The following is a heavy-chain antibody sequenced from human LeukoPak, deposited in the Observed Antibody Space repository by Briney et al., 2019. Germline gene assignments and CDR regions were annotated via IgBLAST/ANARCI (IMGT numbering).Heavy chain of an antibody. CDR3: ARVFDLRSARSALGY. CDR2: MNPNSGNT. J-gene: IGHJ4*02. Sequence: QAAGQXGEGMGWMNPNSGNTGYAQKFQGRVTMTRNTSISTAYMELSSLRSEDTAVYYCARVFDLRSARSALGYWGQGTLVTVSS. D-gene: IGHD3-3*01. V-gene: IGHV1-8*01.